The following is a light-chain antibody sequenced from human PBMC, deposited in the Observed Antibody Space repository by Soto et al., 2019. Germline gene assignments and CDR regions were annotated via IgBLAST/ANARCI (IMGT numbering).Light chain of an antibody. CDR2: KAS. CDR3: QQYNSYAFS. Sequence: DIQMTQSPSTLSASVGDRVTITCRASQSIGSWLAWYQQKPGKAPKLLIYKASSLESGVPSRFSGSGSGTEFTLTSSSLQPDDFATYSCQQYNSYAFSFGPGTKVDIK. J-gene: IGKJ3*01. CDR1: QSIGSW. V-gene: IGKV1-5*03.